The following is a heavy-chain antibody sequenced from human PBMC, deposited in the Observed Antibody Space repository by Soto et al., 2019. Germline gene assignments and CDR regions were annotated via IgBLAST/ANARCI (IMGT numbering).Heavy chain of an antibody. D-gene: IGHD6-13*01. CDR1: GYTFTSYG. V-gene: IGHV1-18*04. Sequence: GASVKVSCKASGYTFTSYGISWVRQAPGQGLEWMGWISAYNGNTNYAQKLQGRVTMTTDTSTSTAYMELRSLRSDDTAVYYCARAPVXYSSSWYPIYYYYGMDVWGPGTTVTVSS. CDR2: ISAYNGNT. J-gene: IGHJ6*02. CDR3: ARAPVXYSSSWYPIYYYYGMDV.